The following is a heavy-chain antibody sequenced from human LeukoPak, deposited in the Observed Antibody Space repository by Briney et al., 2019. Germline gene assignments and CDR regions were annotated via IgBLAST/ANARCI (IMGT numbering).Heavy chain of an antibody. CDR2: ISGSGGST. Sequence: GGSLRLSCAASGFTFSSYGMSWVRQAPGKGLEWVSAISGSGGSTYYADSVKGRFTISRDNSKNTLYLQMNSLRAEDTAAYYCAKGGGLLWFGEFVDYWGQGTLVTVSS. CDR3: AKGGGLLWFGEFVDY. V-gene: IGHV3-23*01. J-gene: IGHJ4*02. D-gene: IGHD3-10*01. CDR1: GFTFSSYG.